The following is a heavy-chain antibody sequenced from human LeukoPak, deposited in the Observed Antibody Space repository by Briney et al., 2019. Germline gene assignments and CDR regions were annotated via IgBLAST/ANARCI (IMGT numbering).Heavy chain of an antibody. CDR2: FDPEDGET. CDR1: GYTLTELS. Sequence: GASVKVSCKVSGYTLTELSMHWVRQAPGKGLEWMGGFDPEDGETIYAQKFQGRVTMTEDTSTDTAYMELSSLRSEDTAVYYCAAFMITFGGVIAPPGFDYWGQGTLVTVSS. D-gene: IGHD3-16*02. CDR3: AAFMITFGGVIAPPGFDY. J-gene: IGHJ4*02. V-gene: IGHV1-24*01.